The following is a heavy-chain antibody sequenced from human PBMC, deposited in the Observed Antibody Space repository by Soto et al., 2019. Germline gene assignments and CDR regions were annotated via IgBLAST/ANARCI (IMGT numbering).Heavy chain of an antibody. CDR1: GYRFTDFY. CDR3: ARDSPSLTYCGGDCYSIDY. CDR2: INSNSGGT. J-gene: IGHJ4*02. D-gene: IGHD2-21*02. Sequence: ASVKVSCKASGYRFTDFYIHWVRQAPGQGLEWMGWINSNSGGTNYPQKFQGRVTMTRDTSISTAYMELSRLSSDDTAVYYCARDSPSLTYCGGDCYSIDYWGQGTLVTVSS. V-gene: IGHV1-2*02.